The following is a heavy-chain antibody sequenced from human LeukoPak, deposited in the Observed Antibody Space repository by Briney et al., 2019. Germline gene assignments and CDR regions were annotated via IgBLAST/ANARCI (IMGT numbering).Heavy chain of an antibody. CDR3: ARGTGGITMIVVVRDYYFDY. CDR1: GYTFTSYD. CDR2: MNPNSGNT. V-gene: IGHV1-8*01. D-gene: IGHD3-22*01. Sequence: ASVKVSCKASGYTFTSYDINWVRQATGQGLKWMGWMNPNSGNTGYAQKSQGRVTMTRNTSISTAYMELSSLRSEDTAVYYCARGTGGITMIVVVRDYYFDYWGQGTLVTVSS. J-gene: IGHJ4*02.